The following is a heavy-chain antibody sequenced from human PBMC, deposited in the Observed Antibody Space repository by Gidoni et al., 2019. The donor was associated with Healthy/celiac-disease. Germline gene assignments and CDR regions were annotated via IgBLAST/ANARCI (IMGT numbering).Heavy chain of an antibody. V-gene: IGHV4-59*01. CDR2: IYYSGST. D-gene: IGHD4-17*01. CDR3: ARGNYGGSFDY. J-gene: IGHJ4*02. CDR1: GGSISSYY. Sequence: QVQLQESGPGLVKPSETLSLTCTVSGGSISSYYWSWIRQPPGKGLEWIGYIYYSGSTNYNPSLKSRVTISVDTSKNQFSLKLSSVTAADTAVYYCARGNYGGSFDYWGQGTLVTVSS.